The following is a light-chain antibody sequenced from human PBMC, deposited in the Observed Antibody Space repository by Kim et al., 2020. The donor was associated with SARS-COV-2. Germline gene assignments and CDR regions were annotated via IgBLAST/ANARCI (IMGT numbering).Light chain of an antibody. J-gene: IGLJ3*02. CDR1: KLGDKY. V-gene: IGLV3-1*01. Sequence: VSPGQTASITCSGDKLGDKYACWYQQKPGQSTVLVNYQDSKRPSGIPERFSGSNSGNTATLTISGTQAMDEADYYCQAWDSSTAWVFGGGTQLTVL. CDR2: QDS. CDR3: QAWDSSTAWV.